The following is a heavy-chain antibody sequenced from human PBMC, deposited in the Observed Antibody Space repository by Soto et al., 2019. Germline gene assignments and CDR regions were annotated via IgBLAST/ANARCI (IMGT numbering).Heavy chain of an antibody. D-gene: IGHD3-22*01. Sequence: EVQLVESGGGLVQPGGSLRLSCAASGFTVSSNYMSWVRQAPGKGREWESVIYSDGSTYYADSVKGRLTISRHNSKTTLNLQMNSPRAEDTAVYYCARDPYYDSSGYLASNGMDVWGQGTAVTVSS. CDR1: GFTVSSNY. J-gene: IGHJ6*02. CDR2: IYSDGST. V-gene: IGHV3-53*04. CDR3: ARDPYYDSSGYLASNGMDV.